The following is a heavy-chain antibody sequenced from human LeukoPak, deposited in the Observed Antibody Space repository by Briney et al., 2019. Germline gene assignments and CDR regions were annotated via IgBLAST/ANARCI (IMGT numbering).Heavy chain of an antibody. V-gene: IGHV3-30*02. CDR2: IRYDGSNK. D-gene: IGHD3-3*01. J-gene: IGHJ3*02. CDR1: GLTFSSYG. CDR3: AKTYYDFWSGYWDAFDI. Sequence: GGSLRLSCAASGLTFSSYGMHWVRQAPGKGLEWVAFIRYDGSNKYYADSVKGRFTISRDNSKNTLYLQMNSLRAEDTAVYYCAKTYYDFWSGYWDAFDIWGQGTMVTVSS.